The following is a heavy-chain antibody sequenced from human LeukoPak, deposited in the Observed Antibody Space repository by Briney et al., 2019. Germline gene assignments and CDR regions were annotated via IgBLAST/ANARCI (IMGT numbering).Heavy chain of an antibody. CDR2: IYYSAST. CDR3: ARVSSGVYFDY. J-gene: IGHJ4*02. V-gene: IGHV4-59*01. Sequence: PSERLSLTCTVSVGSISSYYWSWIRPPPGKGLELIGYIYYSASTNYNPSLKSRVTISVDTSKNQFSLKLSSVTAADTAVYYCARVSSGVYFDYWGQGTLVTVSS. CDR1: VGSISSYY. D-gene: IGHD2-15*01.